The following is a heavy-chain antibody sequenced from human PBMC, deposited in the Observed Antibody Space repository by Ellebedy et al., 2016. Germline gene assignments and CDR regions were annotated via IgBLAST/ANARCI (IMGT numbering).Heavy chain of an antibody. J-gene: IGHJ6*02. CDR2: VLSSGFT. Sequence: SETLSLTXSVSGYSITSGYSWAWIRQSPGKGLEWIGNVLSSGFTYDNPSFRSRLTLSVDTSKNQFSLKLTSVTASDTAVYYCARYPPPIRFGERNSYYHGGMDVWGQGTTVAVSS. V-gene: IGHV4-38-2*01. CDR1: GYSITSGYS. CDR3: ARYPPPIRFGERNSYYHGGMDV. D-gene: IGHD3-10*01.